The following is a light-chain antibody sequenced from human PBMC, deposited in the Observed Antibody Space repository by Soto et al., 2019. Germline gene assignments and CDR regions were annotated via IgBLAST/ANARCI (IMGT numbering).Light chain of an antibody. Sequence: AIRMTQSPSSFSASTGDRVTITCRASQGISSYLAWYQQKPGKAPKLLIYAASTLQSGVPSRFSGSGSGTXXTXTISCLQSEDFATYYCQQYYSYPRTFGQGTKVEIK. V-gene: IGKV1-8*01. CDR2: AAS. CDR3: QQYYSYPRT. CDR1: QGISSY. J-gene: IGKJ1*01.